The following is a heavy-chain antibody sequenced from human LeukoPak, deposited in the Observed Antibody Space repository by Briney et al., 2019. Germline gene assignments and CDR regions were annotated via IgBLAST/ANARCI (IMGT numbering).Heavy chain of an antibody. V-gene: IGHV1-69*13. CDR3: ASSPSSGWYKVDY. CDR1: GGTFSSYA. CDR2: IIPIFGTA. J-gene: IGHJ4*02. D-gene: IGHD6-19*01. Sequence: GASVKVSCKASGGTFSSYAISWVRQAPGQGLEWMGGIIPIFGTANYAQKFQGRVTITADESTSTAYTELSSLRSEDTAVYYCASSPSSGWYKVDYWGQGTLVTVSS.